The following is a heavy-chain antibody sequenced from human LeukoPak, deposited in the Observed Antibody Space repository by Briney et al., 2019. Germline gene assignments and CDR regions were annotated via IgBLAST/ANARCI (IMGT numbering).Heavy chain of an antibody. V-gene: IGHV3-30*02. J-gene: IGHJ6*03. Sequence: GGSLRLSCAASGFTFSSYGMHWVRQAPGKGLEWVAFIRYDGSNKYYADSVKGRFTISRDNSKNTLYLQMNSLRAEDTAVYYCAKDGVGWGFSPDYYYYYMDVWGKGTTVTVSS. CDR1: GFTFSSYG. CDR3: AKDGVGWGFSPDYYYYYMDV. CDR2: IRYDGSNK. D-gene: IGHD7-27*01.